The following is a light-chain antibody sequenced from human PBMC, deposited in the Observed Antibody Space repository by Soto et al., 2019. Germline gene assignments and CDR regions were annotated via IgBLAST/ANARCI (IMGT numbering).Light chain of an antibody. CDR3: QQSYSSPTWT. V-gene: IGKV1-5*03. Sequence: DIQMTQSPSTLSASVGDRVTITCRASQSISRWLAWYQQKPGKAPEVLIYKASTLESGVPSRFSGSGSGTEFTLTIGSLHPEDFATYYCQQSYSSPTWTFGQGTKVDIK. CDR1: QSISRW. CDR2: KAS. J-gene: IGKJ1*01.